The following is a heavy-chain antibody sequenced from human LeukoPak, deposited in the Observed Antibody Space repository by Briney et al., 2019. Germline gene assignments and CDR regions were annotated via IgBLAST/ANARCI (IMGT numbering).Heavy chain of an antibody. D-gene: IGHD2-2*01. V-gene: IGHV1-18*04. J-gene: IGHJ4*02. CDR1: GYTFTSYG. CDR3: AREAYCSSTSCYSKEVDY. CDR2: ISAYNGNT. Sequence: GASVTVSCKASGYTFTSYGISWVRQAPGHGLEWMGWISAYNGNTNYAQKLQGRVTMTTDTSTSTAYMELRSLRSDDTAVYYCAREAYCSSTSCYSKEVDYWGQGTLVTVSS.